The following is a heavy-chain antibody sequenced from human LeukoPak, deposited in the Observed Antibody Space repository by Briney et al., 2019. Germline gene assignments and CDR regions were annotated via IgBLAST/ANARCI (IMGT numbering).Heavy chain of an antibody. D-gene: IGHD1-26*01. CDR2: IYYSGST. V-gene: IGHV4-59*08. Sequence: SETLSLTCTVSGGSISSYYWSWIRQPPGKGLEWIGYIYYSGSTNYNPSLKSRVTISVDTSKNQFSLKLSSVTAADTAVYYCASTKSLGATGLQFDYWGQGTLVTVSS. CDR3: ASTKSLGATGLQFDY. J-gene: IGHJ4*02. CDR1: GGSISSYY.